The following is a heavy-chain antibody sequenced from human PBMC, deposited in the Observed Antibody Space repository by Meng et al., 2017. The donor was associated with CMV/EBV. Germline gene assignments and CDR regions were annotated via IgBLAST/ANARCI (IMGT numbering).Heavy chain of an antibody. D-gene: IGHD5/OR15-5a*01. V-gene: IGHV3-74*01. CDR3: STRTAGPFDS. J-gene: IGHJ4*02. CDR2: INIDDSST. Sequence: LSLPSSVFPFSFCCFHWVRLPPAPGLVLVSLINIDDSSTTYSDPVLNRFTISRDDANNTLFLQMLTLVAEAATVYYCSTRTAGPFDSWGQGTLVTVSS. CDR1: VFPFSFCC.